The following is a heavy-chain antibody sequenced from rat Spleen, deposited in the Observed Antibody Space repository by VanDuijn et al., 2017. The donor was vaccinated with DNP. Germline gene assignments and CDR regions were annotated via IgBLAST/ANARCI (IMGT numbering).Heavy chain of an antibody. CDR3: IRWNSGHFDY. CDR2: IGSDGYAP. V-gene: IGHV5-22*01. D-gene: IGHD4-3*01. Sequence: EVQLVESGGGLVQPGRSLKLSCAASGFTFSDYYMAWVRQAPTKGLEWVAYIGSDGYAPYYGDSVKGRVTISRDNAKRTLYLQMNSLRSEDMATYYCIRWNSGHFDYWGQGVMVTVSS. CDR1: GFTFSDYY. J-gene: IGHJ2*01.